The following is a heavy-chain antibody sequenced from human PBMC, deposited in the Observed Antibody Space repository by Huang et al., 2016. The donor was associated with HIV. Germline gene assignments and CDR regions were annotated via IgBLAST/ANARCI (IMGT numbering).Heavy chain of an antibody. Sequence: QVRLQESGPGLVKPSETLSLSCTVSGDSVSSHYWGWIRHPPGQGLEWIGTVYDSGNTKDNPRLKSRITISVDTSKNGFSLNITSVSAADTAMYFCVRDQGRLAVGGIDNWFDPWGQGALVTVSS. CDR3: VRDQGRLAVGGIDNWFDP. V-gene: IGHV4-59*02. CDR2: VYDSGNT. J-gene: IGHJ5*02. D-gene: IGHD6-19*01. CDR1: GDSVSSHY.